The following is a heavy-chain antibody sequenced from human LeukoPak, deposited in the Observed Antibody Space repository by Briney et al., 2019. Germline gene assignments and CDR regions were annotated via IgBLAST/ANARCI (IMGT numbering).Heavy chain of an antibody. D-gene: IGHD6-19*01. J-gene: IGHJ4*02. V-gene: IGHV3-7*01. CDR1: GFTFRSYW. CDR3: AREPGITVAGTAPGYFDC. CDR2: IKQDGSEK. Sequence: GGFLRLSCAASGFTFRSYWMSWVRQAPGKGLEWVAKIKQDGSEKYYVDSVKGRFTISRDNAKNSLYLQMNSLRAEDTAVYYCAREPGITVAGTAPGYFDCWGQGTLVTVSS.